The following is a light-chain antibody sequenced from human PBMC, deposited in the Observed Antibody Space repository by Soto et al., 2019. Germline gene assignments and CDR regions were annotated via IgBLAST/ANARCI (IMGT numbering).Light chain of an antibody. Sequence: QSVLTQPPSVSGTPGQGVTISCSGSTSNIGNNYVFWYQQVPGTAPKLLIHTNNRRPSGVPDRFSASKSAATASLAISRLRSEDEADYYCAVWDDNLRRLGVFGGGTKVTVL. CDR3: AVWDDNLRRLGV. J-gene: IGLJ3*02. CDR2: TNN. CDR1: TSNIGNNY. V-gene: IGLV1-47*02.